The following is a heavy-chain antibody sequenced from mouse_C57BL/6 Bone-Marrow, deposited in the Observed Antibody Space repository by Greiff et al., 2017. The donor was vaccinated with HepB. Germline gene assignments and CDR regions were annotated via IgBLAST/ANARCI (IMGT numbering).Heavy chain of an antibody. V-gene: IGHV5-6*01. CDR3: ARPSKRGRFAY. D-gene: IGHD4-1*01. Sequence: EVQLVESGGDLVKPGGSLKLSCAASGFTFSSYGMSWVRQTPDKRLEWVATISSGGSYTYYPDSVKGRFTISRDNAKNTLYLQMSSLKSEDTAMYYCARPSKRGRFAYWGQGTLVTVSA. J-gene: IGHJ3*01. CDR2: ISSGGSYT. CDR1: GFTFSSYG.